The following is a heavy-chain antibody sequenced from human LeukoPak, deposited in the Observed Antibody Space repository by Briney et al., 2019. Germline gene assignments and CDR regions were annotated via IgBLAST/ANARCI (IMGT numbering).Heavy chain of an antibody. J-gene: IGHJ4*02. CDR1: GFTFSSYA. Sequence: GGSLRLSCAASGFTFSSYAMSWVRQAPGKGLEWVSAISGSGGSTYYADSVKGRFTISRDNSKNTLYLQMNSLRAEDTAVYYCATLSDSSGYYLFGYWGQGTLVTVSS. CDR2: ISGSGGST. CDR3: ATLSDSSGYYLFGY. V-gene: IGHV3-23*01. D-gene: IGHD3-22*01.